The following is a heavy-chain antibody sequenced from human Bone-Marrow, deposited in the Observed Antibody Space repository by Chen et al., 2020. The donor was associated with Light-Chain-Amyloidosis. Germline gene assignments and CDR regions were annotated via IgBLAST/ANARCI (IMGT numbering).Heavy chain of an antibody. CDR3: AQDSLLVAVEGYFPY. D-gene: IGHD5-12*01. Sequence: QGQLVESGGGVVQPGKSLRLSCGASGPNFPDYGMHWVRQSPGNGLEWVADISYDGSDTNYAHSVKGRFIISRDNSKNTVYLHMNNLRPEDTAVYFCAQDSLLVAVEGYFPYWGQGTLVTVSS. CDR2: ISYDGSDT. J-gene: IGHJ4*02. V-gene: IGHV3-30*18. CDR1: GPNFPDYG.